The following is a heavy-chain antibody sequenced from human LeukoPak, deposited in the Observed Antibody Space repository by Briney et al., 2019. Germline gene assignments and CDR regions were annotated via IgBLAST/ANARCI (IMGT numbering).Heavy chain of an antibody. CDR2: IYYSGST. V-gene: IGHV4-31*03. D-gene: IGHD2-15*01. CDR1: GGSISSGGYY. CDR3: ARDPAYCSGGSCFGGYFDY. Sequence: SETLSLTCTVSGGSISSGGYYWSWIRQHPGKGLEWIGYIYYSGSTYYNPSLKSRVTISVDTSKNQFSLKLSSETAADTAVYYCARDPAYCSGGSCFGGYFDYWGQGTLVTVSS. J-gene: IGHJ4*02.